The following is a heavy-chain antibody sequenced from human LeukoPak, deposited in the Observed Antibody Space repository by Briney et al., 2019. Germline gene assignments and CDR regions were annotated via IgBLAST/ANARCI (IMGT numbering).Heavy chain of an antibody. CDR2: IYYSGST. Sequence: SETLSLTCTVSGGSISSSSYYWSWIRQPPGKGLEWIGYIYYSGSTNYNPSLKSRVTISVDTSKNQFSLKLSSVTAADTAVYYCARDPSGSYYLSGAFDIWGQGTMVTVSS. V-gene: IGHV4-61*01. CDR1: GGSISSSSYY. J-gene: IGHJ3*02. D-gene: IGHD1-26*01. CDR3: ARDPSGSYYLSGAFDI.